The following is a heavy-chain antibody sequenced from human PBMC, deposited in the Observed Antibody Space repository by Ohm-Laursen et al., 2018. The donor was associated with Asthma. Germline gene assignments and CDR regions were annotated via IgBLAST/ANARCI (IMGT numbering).Heavy chain of an antibody. CDR2: IKQDGSEK. D-gene: IGHD1-26*01. J-gene: IGHJ4*02. CDR3: ARPNSGSYYRPPLDY. Sequence: GSLRLSCAASGFTFSSYWMSWVRQAPGKGLEWVANIKQDGSEKYYVDSVKGRFTISRDNAKNSLYLQMNSLRAEDTVVYYCARPNSGSYYRPPLDYWGQGTLVTVSS. CDR1: GFTFSSYW. V-gene: IGHV3-7*01.